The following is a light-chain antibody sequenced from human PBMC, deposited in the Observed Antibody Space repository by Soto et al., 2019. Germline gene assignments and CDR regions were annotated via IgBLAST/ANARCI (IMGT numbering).Light chain of an antibody. J-gene: IGKJ4*01. CDR1: QDISHY. CDR2: EAS. V-gene: IGKV1-33*01. Sequence: DIQMTQSPSSLSASVGDRVTITCRANQDISHYLSWYQQQPGKAPNLLIYEASHLQTGVPSRFSGSGSGTEFALTINGLQPEAIATYYCQQYDDVSQITFGGGNRVEMK. CDR3: QQYDDVSQIT.